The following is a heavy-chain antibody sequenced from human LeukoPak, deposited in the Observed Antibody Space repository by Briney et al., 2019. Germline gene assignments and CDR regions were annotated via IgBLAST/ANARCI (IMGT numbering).Heavy chain of an antibody. Sequence: SGGSLRLSCAASGFTFDDYAMHWVRQAPGKGLEWVSGISWNSGSIGYADSVKGRFTISRDNAKNSLYLQMNSLRAEDTALYYCAKVPLEGGSFHDAFDIWGQGTMVTVSS. CDR2: ISWNSGSI. CDR1: GFTFDDYA. V-gene: IGHV3-9*01. J-gene: IGHJ3*02. D-gene: IGHD1-26*01. CDR3: AKVPLEGGSFHDAFDI.